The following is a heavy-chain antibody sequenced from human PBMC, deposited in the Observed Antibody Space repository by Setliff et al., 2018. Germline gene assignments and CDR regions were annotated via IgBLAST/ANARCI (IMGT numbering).Heavy chain of an antibody. J-gene: IGHJ5*02. Sequence: PGESLKISCKGSGYNFTTYWIGWVRQMPGKGLEWMGVIYPGDSDTKYSPSFEGQVTISVDKSINTAYLQWSSLRASDTAIYYCARHPYYYGSGTYLDDNNRWFDPWGQGTLVTVSS. D-gene: IGHD3-10*01. CDR1: GYNFTTYW. CDR3: ARHPYYYGSGTYLDDNNRWFDP. CDR2: IYPGDSDT. V-gene: IGHV5-51*01.